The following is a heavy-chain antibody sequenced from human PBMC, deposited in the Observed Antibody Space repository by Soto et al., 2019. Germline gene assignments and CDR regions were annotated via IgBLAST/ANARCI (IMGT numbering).Heavy chain of an antibody. CDR2: IRGKAYGGTT. J-gene: IGHJ4*02. Sequence: GGSLRLSCSASGFTFGDYAMSWIRQAPGKWLEWVGFIRGKAYGGTTEYAASVEGRFTISRDDSKNSLSLQMNSLKTEDTAVYFCARLMGTSFDLWGQGXLVTVYS. CDR1: GFTFGDYA. D-gene: IGHD2-8*01. CDR3: ARLMGTSFDL. V-gene: IGHV3-49*03.